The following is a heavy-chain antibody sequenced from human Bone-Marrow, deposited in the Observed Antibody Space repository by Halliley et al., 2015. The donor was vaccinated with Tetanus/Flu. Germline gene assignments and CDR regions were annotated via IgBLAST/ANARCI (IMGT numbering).Heavy chain of an antibody. J-gene: IGHJ6*02. Sequence: SGSMGPGSTTYYAASVKGRFTIPRENSKNRMYLQMNNLRAGDTALYYCAKDHPLTTAHYYGLDVWGQGTTVTVTS. D-gene: IGHD3-9*01. CDR2: SMGPGSTT. CDR3: AKDHPLTTAHYYGLDV. V-gene: IGHV3-23*01.